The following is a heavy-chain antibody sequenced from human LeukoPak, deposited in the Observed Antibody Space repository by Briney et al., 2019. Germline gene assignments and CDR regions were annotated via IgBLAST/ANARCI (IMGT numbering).Heavy chain of an antibody. CDR3: ASGPIRGARDPAYYYYGMDV. D-gene: IGHD1-26*01. V-gene: IGHV1-2*06. J-gene: IGHJ6*02. Sequence: AASVKVSCKASGYTFTGYYMHWVRQAPGQGLEWMGRINPNSGGTNYAQKFQGRATMTRDTSISTAYMELSRLRSDDTAVYYCASGPIRGARDPAYYYYGMDVWGQGTTVTVSS. CDR2: INPNSGGT. CDR1: GYTFTGYY.